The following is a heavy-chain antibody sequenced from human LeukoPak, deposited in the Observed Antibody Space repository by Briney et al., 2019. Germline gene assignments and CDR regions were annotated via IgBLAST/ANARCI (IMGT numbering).Heavy chain of an antibody. CDR1: GFTFSSYE. V-gene: IGHV3-53*01. Sequence: GGSLRLSCAASGFTFSSYEMNWVRQAPGKGLEWVSVIYSGGSTYYADSVKGRFTISRDNSKNTLYLQMNSLRAEDTAVYYCAREAVTRNYFDYWGQGTLVTVSS. CDR2: IYSGGST. CDR3: AREAVTRNYFDY. D-gene: IGHD4-17*01. J-gene: IGHJ4*02.